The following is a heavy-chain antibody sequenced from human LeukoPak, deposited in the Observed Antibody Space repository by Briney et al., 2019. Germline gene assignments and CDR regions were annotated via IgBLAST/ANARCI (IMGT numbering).Heavy chain of an antibody. J-gene: IGHJ4*02. CDR3: ARLCWGNQLAGFDS. CDR1: GGTFSSYA. CDR2: IIPIFGTA. V-gene: IGHV1-69*01. D-gene: IGHD3-10*02. Sequence: SVKVSCKASGGTFSSYAISWVRQAPGQGLEWMGGIIPIFGTANYAQKFQGRVTITADESTSTAYMELSSLRSEDTAVYYCARLCWGNQLAGFDSWGQGTLVTVSS.